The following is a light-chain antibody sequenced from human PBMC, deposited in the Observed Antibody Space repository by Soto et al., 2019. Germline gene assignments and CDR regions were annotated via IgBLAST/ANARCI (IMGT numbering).Light chain of an antibody. CDR1: RSISSW. V-gene: IGKV1-39*01. CDR2: AAS. J-gene: IGKJ1*01. Sequence: IQMPPAPSTLPASVVASVTITCRARRSISSWLAWYQQKPGKAPKLLIYAASSLQSGVPSRSSGTGSGTDFTLTITTLQPEDFATYYCQQSYSTPRTFGQGTKVDIK. CDR3: QQSYSTPRT.